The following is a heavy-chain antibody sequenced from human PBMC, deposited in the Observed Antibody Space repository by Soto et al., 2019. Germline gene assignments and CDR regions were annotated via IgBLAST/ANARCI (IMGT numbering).Heavy chain of an antibody. CDR2: TSYDGSDK. CDR1: GFTFRSYV. V-gene: IGHV3-30*19. CDR3: ARWETTWGLDV. J-gene: IGHJ1*01. Sequence: QVQLVESGGGVVQPGTSLRVSCVGSGFTFRSYVIHWVRQAPGKGLEWVALTSYDGSDKYYDDSVRGRFTISRDNSRNTVDLQMDSLRLEDTALYYCARWETTWGLDVWGQGTLVSVSS. D-gene: IGHD2-21*01.